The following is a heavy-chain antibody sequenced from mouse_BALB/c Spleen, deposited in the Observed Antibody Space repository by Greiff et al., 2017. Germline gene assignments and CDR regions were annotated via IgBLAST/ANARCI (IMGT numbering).Heavy chain of an antibody. CDR1: GFTFSSYT. J-gene: IGHJ4*01. CDR3: ARLKGVYGNYAMDY. D-gene: IGHD2-1*01. CDR2: ISNCGGST. Sequence: EVKLMESGGGLVQPGGSLKLSCAASGFTFSSYTMPWVRQTPEKRLEWVAYISNCGGSTYYPDTVKGRFTISRDNAKNTLYLQMSSLKSEDTAMYYCARLKGVYGNYAMDYWGQGTSVTVSS. V-gene: IGHV5-12-2*01.